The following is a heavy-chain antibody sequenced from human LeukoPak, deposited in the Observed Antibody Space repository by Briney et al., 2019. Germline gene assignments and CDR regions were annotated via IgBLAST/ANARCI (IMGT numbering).Heavy chain of an antibody. Sequence: ASVKVSCKASGYTFTGYYMHWVRQAPGQGLEWMGWINPNSGGTNYAQKFQGRVTMTRDTSISTAYMELSRLRSDDTAVYYCARVLAKMDSSPQDYWGQGTLVTVSS. CDR3: ARVLAKMDSSPQDY. CDR1: GYTFTGYY. V-gene: IGHV1-2*02. J-gene: IGHJ4*02. D-gene: IGHD6-13*01. CDR2: INPNSGGT.